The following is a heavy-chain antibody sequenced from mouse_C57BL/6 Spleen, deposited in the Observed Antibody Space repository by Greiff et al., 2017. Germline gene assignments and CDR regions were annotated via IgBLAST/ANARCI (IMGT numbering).Heavy chain of an antibody. D-gene: IGHD2-1*01. Sequence: VQLQQPGAELVRPGSSVKLSCKASGYTFTSYWMDWVKQRPGQGLEWIGNIYPSDSETHYNQKFKDKATLTVDKSSSTAYMQRSSLTAEDSAVYYCARGGNPVYWGQGTLVTVSA. CDR3: ARGGNPVY. J-gene: IGHJ3*01. CDR1: GYTFTSYW. V-gene: IGHV1-61*01. CDR2: IYPSDSET.